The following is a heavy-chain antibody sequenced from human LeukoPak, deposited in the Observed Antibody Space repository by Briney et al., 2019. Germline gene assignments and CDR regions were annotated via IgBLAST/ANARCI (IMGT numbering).Heavy chain of an antibody. CDR3: ARKHVVPAASVFWFDP. Sequence: SVKVSCKASGGTFSSYAISWVRQAPGQGLEWMGGIIPIFGTANYAQKFQGRVTITTDESTSTAYMELSSLRSEDTAVYYCARKHVVPAASVFWFDPWGQGTLVTVSS. V-gene: IGHV1-69*05. CDR1: GGTFSSYA. J-gene: IGHJ5*02. D-gene: IGHD2-2*01. CDR2: IIPIFGTA.